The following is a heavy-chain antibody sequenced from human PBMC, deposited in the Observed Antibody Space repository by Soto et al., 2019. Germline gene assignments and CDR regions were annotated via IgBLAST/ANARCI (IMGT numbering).Heavy chain of an antibody. CDR2: ISGSGGST. D-gene: IGHD6-19*01. J-gene: IGHJ4*02. CDR3: AKDGPYSSGWAPDY. V-gene: IGHV3-23*01. Sequence: PGGSLRLSCAASGFTFSNYFMHWVRQGPGEGLEWVSGISGSGGSTYYADSVKGRFSISRDNSKNTLFLQMNSLRDEDTAVYYCAKDGPYSSGWAPDYWGQGTLVTVSS. CDR1: GFTFSNYF.